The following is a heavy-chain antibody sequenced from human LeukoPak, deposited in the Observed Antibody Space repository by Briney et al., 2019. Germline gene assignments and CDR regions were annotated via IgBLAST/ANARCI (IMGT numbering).Heavy chain of an antibody. CDR2: IRSSSSYI. D-gene: IGHD3-22*01. Sequence: GGSLRLSCAASGFTFSSYSMNWVRQAPGKGLEWVSSIRSSSSYIYYADSVKGRFTISRDNAKNSLYLQMNSLRAEDTAVYYCASFPLYYARDLDYWGQGTLVTVSS. CDR3: ASFPLYYARDLDY. V-gene: IGHV3-21*01. J-gene: IGHJ4*02. CDR1: GFTFSSYS.